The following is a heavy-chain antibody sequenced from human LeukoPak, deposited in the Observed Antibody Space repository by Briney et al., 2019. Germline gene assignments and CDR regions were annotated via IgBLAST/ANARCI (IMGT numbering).Heavy chain of an antibody. Sequence: PSETLSLTCAVYGGSFSGYYWSWIRQPPGKGLEWIGEINHSGSTNYNPSLKSRGTISVDTSKNQFSLKLSSVTAADTAVYYCARLIRSLRSSGLDYWGQGTLVTVSS. D-gene: IGHD3-22*01. J-gene: IGHJ4*02. CDR2: INHSGST. CDR3: ARLIRSLRSSGLDY. CDR1: GGSFSGYY. V-gene: IGHV4-34*01.